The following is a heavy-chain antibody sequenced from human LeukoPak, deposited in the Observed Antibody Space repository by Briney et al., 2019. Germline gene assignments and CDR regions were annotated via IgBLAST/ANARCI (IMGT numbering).Heavy chain of an antibody. CDR2: ISSSSSYI. J-gene: IGHJ4*02. CDR3: ARDHSRFLEWLSGSPYFDY. V-gene: IGHV3-21*01. D-gene: IGHD3-3*01. Sequence: GGSLRLSCAASGFTFSSYSMNWVRQAPGKGLEWVSSISSSSSYIYYADSVKGRFTISRDNAKSSLYLQMNSLRAEDTAVYYCARDHSRFLEWLSGSPYFDYWGQGTLVTVSS. CDR1: GFTFSSYS.